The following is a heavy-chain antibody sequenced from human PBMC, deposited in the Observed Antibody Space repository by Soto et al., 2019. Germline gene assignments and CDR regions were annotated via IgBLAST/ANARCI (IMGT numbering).Heavy chain of an antibody. Sequence: ASVKVSCKASGYTFTSYGISWVRQAPGQGLEWMGWISAYNGNTNYAQKLQGRVTMTTDTSTSTAYMELRSLRSDDTAVYYCARDSFLSPGIAPVNWFDPWGQGTLVTVSS. V-gene: IGHV1-18*01. J-gene: IGHJ5*02. CDR2: ISAYNGNT. CDR1: GYTFTSYG. CDR3: ARDSFLSPGIAPVNWFDP. D-gene: IGHD6-13*01.